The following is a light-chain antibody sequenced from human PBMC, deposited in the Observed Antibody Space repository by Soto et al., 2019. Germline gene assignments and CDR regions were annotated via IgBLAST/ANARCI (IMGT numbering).Light chain of an antibody. J-gene: IGKJ1*01. CDR2: ATS. V-gene: IGKV1-39*01. CDR1: QSIATY. Sequence: DIQMTQSPSSLSASVGDRLSITCRAGQSIATYLNWYQQKPGGAPKVLIYATSTLQSGVPSRFSGSGSGTAFTLTISSLQPEDFATYYCQQSYSTPWTFGQGTRVEI. CDR3: QQSYSTPWT.